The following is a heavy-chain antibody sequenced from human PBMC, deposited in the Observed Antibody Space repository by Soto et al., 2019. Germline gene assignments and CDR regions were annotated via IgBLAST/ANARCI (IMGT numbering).Heavy chain of an antibody. CDR3: ARVGYCGGDCSFPDY. CDR1: GGSISSYF. V-gene: IGHV4-59*01. CDR2: IYYSGST. D-gene: IGHD2-21*02. J-gene: IGHJ4*02. Sequence: SETLSLTCTVSGGSISSYFRGWIRQPPGKGLEWIGYIYYSGSTNYNPSLKSRVTISVDTSKNQLSLKLSSVTAADTAVYYCARVGYCGGDCSFPDYWGQGTLVTVS.